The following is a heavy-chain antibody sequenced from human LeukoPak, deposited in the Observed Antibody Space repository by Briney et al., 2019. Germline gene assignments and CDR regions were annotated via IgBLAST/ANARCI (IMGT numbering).Heavy chain of an antibody. D-gene: IGHD6-19*01. CDR2: ISAYNGNT. J-gene: IGHJ4*02. CDR1: GYTFTSYG. V-gene: IGHV1-18*01. Sequence: ASVKVSCKASGYTFTSYGISWVQQAPGQGLEWMGWISAYNGNTNYAQKLQGRVTMTTDTSTSTAYIELRNLRSDDTAVYYCARVDGAVAGRVIDYWGQGTLVTVSS. CDR3: ARVDGAVAGRVIDY.